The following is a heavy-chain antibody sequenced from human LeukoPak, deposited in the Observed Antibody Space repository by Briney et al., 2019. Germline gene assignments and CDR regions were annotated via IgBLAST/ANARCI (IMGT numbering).Heavy chain of an antibody. D-gene: IGHD5-18*01. CDR3: ARRDTAMVSGEDYFDY. J-gene: IGHJ4*02. V-gene: IGHV4-39*07. Sequence: SETLSLTCTVSGGSISSSSYYWGWIRQPPGKGLEWIGEIYHSGSTNYNPSLKSRVTISVDKSKNQFSLKLSSVTAADTAVYYCARRDTAMVSGEDYFDYWGQGTLVTVSS. CDR1: GGSISSSSYY. CDR2: IYHSGST.